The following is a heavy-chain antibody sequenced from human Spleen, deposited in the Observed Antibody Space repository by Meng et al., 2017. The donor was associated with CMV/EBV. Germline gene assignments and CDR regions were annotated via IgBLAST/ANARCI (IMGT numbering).Heavy chain of an antibody. CDR3: ARDQRTYDFWSGYYY. CDR1: GGSINTSSYY. Sequence: GSLRLSCTVSGGSINTSSYYWGWIRQPPGKALEWIGSVSYSGNTWYDPSLKSRVTISLDTSKNQFSLKLTSVTAADTAVYYCARDQRTYDFWSGYYYWGQGTLVTVSS. J-gene: IGHJ4*02. V-gene: IGHV4-39*07. D-gene: IGHD3-3*01. CDR2: VSYSGNT.